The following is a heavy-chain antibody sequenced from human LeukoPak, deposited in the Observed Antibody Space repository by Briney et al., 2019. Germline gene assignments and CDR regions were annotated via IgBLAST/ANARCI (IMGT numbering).Heavy chain of an antibody. CDR3: ARAVAGNFDY. J-gene: IGHJ4*02. D-gene: IGHD6-19*01. Sequence: GGSLRLSCAASGFTFSSYAVSWVRQAPGKGLEWVSGISGSGGSTYYADSVKGRFTISRDNSKNTLYLQMNSLRAEDTAIYYCARAVAGNFDYWGQGTLVTVSS. CDR2: ISGSGGST. CDR1: GFTFSSYA. V-gene: IGHV3-23*01.